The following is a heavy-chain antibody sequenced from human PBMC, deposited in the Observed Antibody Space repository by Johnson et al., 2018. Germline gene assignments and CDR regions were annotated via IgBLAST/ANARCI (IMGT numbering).Heavy chain of an antibody. J-gene: IGHJ3*02. CDR1: GFSFSDAW. CDR3: GTGSAFDI. CDR2: IKSKTDGGTI. V-gene: IGHV3-15*01. Sequence: VQLVQSGGGVVQPGGSLRLSCAASGFSFSDAWMSWVRQAHGKGLEWVGSIKSKTDGGTIDYATPVKGRFTISIDDARNTLFLQMNSLKTEDTAVYYCGTGSAFDIWGQVTMVTVSS.